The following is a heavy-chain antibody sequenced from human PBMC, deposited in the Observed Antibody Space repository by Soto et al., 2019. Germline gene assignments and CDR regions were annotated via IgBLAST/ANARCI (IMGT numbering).Heavy chain of an antibody. CDR3: ARAGRSSFYYGMDV. CDR2: IYTSGST. Sequence: SETLSLTCTVPGGSISSYYWSWIRQPAGKGLEWIGRIYTSGSTNYNPSLKSRVTMSVDTSKNQFSLKLSSVTAADTAVYYCARAGRSSFYYGMDVWGQGTTVTASS. V-gene: IGHV4-4*07. CDR1: GGSISSYY. D-gene: IGHD6-6*01. J-gene: IGHJ6*02.